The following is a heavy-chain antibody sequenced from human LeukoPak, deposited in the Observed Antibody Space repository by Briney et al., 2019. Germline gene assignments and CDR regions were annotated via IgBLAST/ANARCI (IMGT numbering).Heavy chain of an antibody. V-gene: IGHV3-7*01. D-gene: IGHD3-10*01. CDR1: GCTFSGYW. CDR2: IKQDGSEK. Sequence: PGGSLRLSCAASGCTFSGYWMSWVRQAPGKGLEWAANIKQDGSEKNYVDSVKGRFTISRDNAKNSLYLQMNSLRAEDTAVYYCARGSKPSGYWGQGTLVTVSS. J-gene: IGHJ4*02. CDR3: ARGSKPSGY.